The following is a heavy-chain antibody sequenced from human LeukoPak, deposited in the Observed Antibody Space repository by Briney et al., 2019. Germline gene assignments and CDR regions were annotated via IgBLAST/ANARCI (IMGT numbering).Heavy chain of an antibody. CDR1: GFTFTSYD. V-gene: IGHV1-8*01. D-gene: IGHD2-2*02. CDR2: MNPNNGNT. CDR3: VRDGEGLAISVNYWFDP. J-gene: IGHJ5*02. Sequence: ASVKVSCKASGFTFTSYDINWVRQASGQGLEWMGWMNPNNGNTGYAQNFQGRVTLTRDTSISTAYMELRGLRSEDTAVYYCVRDGEGLAISVNYWFDPWGQGTLVTVSS.